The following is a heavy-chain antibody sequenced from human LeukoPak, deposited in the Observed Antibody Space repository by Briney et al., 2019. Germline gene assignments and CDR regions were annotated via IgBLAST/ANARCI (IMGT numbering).Heavy chain of an antibody. CDR3: AKEDSTAYYRPLEC. CDR2: ISGSGGST. Sequence: GGSLRLSCAASGFTFSSYAMSWVRQAPGKGLEWVSAISGSGGSTYYADSVKGRFTISRDNSKNMLYLQMNSLRVEDTAMYYCAKEDSTAYYRPLECWGQGTLVTVSS. V-gene: IGHV3-23*01. D-gene: IGHD3-22*01. CDR1: GFTFSSYA. J-gene: IGHJ4*02.